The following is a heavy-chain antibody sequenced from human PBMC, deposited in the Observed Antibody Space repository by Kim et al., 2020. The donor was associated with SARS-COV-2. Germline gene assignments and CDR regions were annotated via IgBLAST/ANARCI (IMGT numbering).Heavy chain of an antibody. J-gene: IGHJ6*02. V-gene: IGHV3-30*04. CDR1: GFTFSSYA. CDR3: ARAVGGGYYYGMDV. CDR2: ISYDGSNK. Sequence: GGSLRLSCAASGFTFSSYAMHWVRQAPGKGLECVAVISYDGSNKYYADSVKGRFTISRDNSKNTLYLQMNSLRAEDTAVYYCARAVGGGYYYGMDVWGQGTTVTVSS. D-gene: IGHD2-21*01.